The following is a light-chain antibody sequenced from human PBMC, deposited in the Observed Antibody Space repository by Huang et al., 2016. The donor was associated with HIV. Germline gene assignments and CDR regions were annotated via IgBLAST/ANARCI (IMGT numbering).Light chain of an antibody. Sequence: QLTQSPSSLSASIGDRVTIACRASHDINTYLAWYQQKPGSAPQLLIYDASTLQTGVPSRFRGFGSGTAFSLTITSLQPDDFAVYYCQQLSAYPLSFGPGTTVD. J-gene: IGKJ3*01. CDR3: QQLSAYPLS. V-gene: IGKV1-9*01. CDR2: DAS. CDR1: HDINTY.